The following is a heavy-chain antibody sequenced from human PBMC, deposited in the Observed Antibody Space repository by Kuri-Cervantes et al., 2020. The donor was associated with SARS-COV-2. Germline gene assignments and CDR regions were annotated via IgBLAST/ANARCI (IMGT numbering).Heavy chain of an antibody. J-gene: IGHJ3*02. Sequence: ASVKVSCKASGYTFTGYYMPWVRQAPGQRLEWMGWFNPNSGGTNYAQKFQGGITMTRDTSISTVYMELSRLRSDDTAVYYWARSTPFRLLVVISQGGVFDIWGQGTMVTVSS. CDR1: GYTFTGYY. CDR3: ARSTPFRLLVVISQGGVFDI. V-gene: IGHV1-2*02. CDR2: FNPNSGGT. D-gene: IGHD3-22*01.